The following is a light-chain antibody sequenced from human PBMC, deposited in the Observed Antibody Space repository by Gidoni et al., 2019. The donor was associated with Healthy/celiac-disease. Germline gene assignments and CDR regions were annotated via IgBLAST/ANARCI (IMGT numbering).Light chain of an antibody. V-gene: IGLV3-19*01. Sequence: SSELTQDPAVSVALGQTVRITCQGDSLRSYYASWYQQKPGKAPVLVIYGKNNRPSGIPDRFSGSSSGNTASLTITGAQAEDGADYYCNARDSSGNHRVVFGGGTKLTVL. CDR1: SLRSYY. J-gene: IGLJ2*01. CDR3: NARDSSGNHRVV. CDR2: GKN.